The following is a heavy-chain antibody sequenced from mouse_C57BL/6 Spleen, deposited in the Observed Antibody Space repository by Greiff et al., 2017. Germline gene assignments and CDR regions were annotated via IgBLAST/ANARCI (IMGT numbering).Heavy chain of an antibody. D-gene: IGHD4-1*02. CDR2: FNYDGSSP. CDR3: ARSTGTWAMDD. V-gene: IGHV5-16*01. CDR1: GFTFSAYY. J-gene: IGHJ4*01. Sequence: EVMLVESEGGLVQPGSSMKLSCTASGFTFSAYYMAWVRQVPEKGLEWVANFNYDGSSPYYLDSLKSRFIFSRKNAKNILYLQMSSLKSEDTATYYVARSTGTWAMDDWGQGTSVTVAS.